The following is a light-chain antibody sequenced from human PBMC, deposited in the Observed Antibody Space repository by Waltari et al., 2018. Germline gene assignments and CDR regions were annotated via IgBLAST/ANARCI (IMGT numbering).Light chain of an antibody. V-gene: IGLV3-19*01. Sequence: SSELTQDPAVSVALGQTVRITCQGDSLRSYYASWYQQKPGQAPVLVIYGKNKRPSGIPDRFSCSSSGNTASLTITGAQAEDEADYYCNSRDSSGNHPSFGGGTKLTVL. CDR2: GKN. J-gene: IGLJ3*02. CDR1: SLRSYY. CDR3: NSRDSSGNHPS.